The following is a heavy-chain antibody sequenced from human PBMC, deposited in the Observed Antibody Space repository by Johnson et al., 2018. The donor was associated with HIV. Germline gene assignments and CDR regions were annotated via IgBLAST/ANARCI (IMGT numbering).Heavy chain of an antibody. CDR2: ISYDGTNE. Sequence: QMLLVESGGGVVQPGRSLRLSCAASGFTFSSYGMHWVRQAPGKGLEWVAIISYDGTNEYYADSVQGRFTISRDNSKNTLYLQMNSLRAEDTAVYYCARGAYYYLIWGQGTMVTVSS. J-gene: IGHJ3*01. V-gene: IGHV3-30*19. CDR1: GFTFSSYG. CDR3: ARGAYYYLI. D-gene: IGHD3-22*01.